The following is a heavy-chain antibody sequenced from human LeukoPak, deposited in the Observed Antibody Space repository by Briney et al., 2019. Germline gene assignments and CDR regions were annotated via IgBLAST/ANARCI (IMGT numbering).Heavy chain of an antibody. Sequence: GGSLRLSCAASGFTFSSYAMSWVRQAPGKGLEWVSAISGSGGSTYYADSVKGRFTISRDNAKNTLYLQMNSLRAEDTAVYYCARGRWGELSPLGYWGQGTLVTVSS. CDR1: GFTFSSYA. CDR2: ISGSGGST. CDR3: ARGRWGELSPLGY. V-gene: IGHV3-23*01. J-gene: IGHJ4*02. D-gene: IGHD3-16*02.